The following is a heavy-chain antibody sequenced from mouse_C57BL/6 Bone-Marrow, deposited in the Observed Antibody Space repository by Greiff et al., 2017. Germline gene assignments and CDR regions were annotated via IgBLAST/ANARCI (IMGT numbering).Heavy chain of an antibody. CDR2: IYPRSGNT. CDR1: GYTFTSYG. J-gene: IGHJ1*03. Sequence: QVQLKESGAELARPGASVKLSCKASGYTFTSYGISWVKQRTGQGLEWIGEIYPRSGNTYYHEKFKGKATLTADKASSTAYMELRGLTSEDSSVYFWARARYWYFGVWGTGTTVTVSS. CDR3: ARARYWYFGV. V-gene: IGHV1-81*01.